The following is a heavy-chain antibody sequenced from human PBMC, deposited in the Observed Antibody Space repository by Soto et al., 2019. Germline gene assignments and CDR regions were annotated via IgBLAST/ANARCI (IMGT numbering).Heavy chain of an antibody. CDR2: ISAYNGKT. CDR1: GYSFTRYG. CDR3: ARDHHGDYSADY. V-gene: IGHV1-18*01. Sequence: QVQLVQSGAEVKKPGASVKVSCKASGYSFTRYGISWVRQAPGQGLEWMGWISAYNGKTNNAQKLQGRVPMTTDTSTSTAYMEPRSLRSDDTAVYCCARDHHGDYSADYWGQGTLVTVSS. J-gene: IGHJ4*02. D-gene: IGHD4-17*01.